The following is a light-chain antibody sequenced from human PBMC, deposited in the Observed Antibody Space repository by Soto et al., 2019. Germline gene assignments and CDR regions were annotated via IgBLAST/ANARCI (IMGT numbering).Light chain of an antibody. CDR2: LGS. J-gene: IGKJ2*01. Sequence: DVVMTQSPLSLPVTPGEPASISCRSSQSLLHSSGFNYLYWYLQKLGQSPQLLLYLGSNRASGVPDRCSRSGSGTDFTLKISRVEAEDVGVYYCMQALQTPYTFGQGTKLEIK. V-gene: IGKV2-28*01. CDR1: QSLLHSSGFNY. CDR3: MQALQTPYT.